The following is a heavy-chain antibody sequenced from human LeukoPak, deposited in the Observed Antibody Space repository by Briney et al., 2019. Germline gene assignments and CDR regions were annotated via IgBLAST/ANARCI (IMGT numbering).Heavy chain of an antibody. CDR2: INPNSGGT. J-gene: IGHJ4*02. D-gene: IGHD2-2*01. CDR1: GYTFTGYY. CDR3: ARRVGYCSSTSCYFDY. Sequence: SVKVSCKATGYTFTGYYMHWVRQAPGQGLEWRGWINPNSGGTNYAQKFQGRVTMTRDTSISTAYMELSRLRSDDTAVYYCARRVGYCSSTSCYFDYWGQGTLVTVSS. V-gene: IGHV1-2*02.